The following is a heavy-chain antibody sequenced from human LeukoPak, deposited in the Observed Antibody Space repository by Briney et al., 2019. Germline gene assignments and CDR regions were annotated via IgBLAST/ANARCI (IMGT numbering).Heavy chain of an antibody. D-gene: IGHD6-6*01. CDR3: ARDTKSRTIAARPLDY. V-gene: IGHV3-21*01. J-gene: IGHJ4*02. Sequence: PGGYLRLSCAASGFTFSSYSMNWVRQAPGKGLEWVSSISSSSSYIYYADSVKGRFTISRDNAKNSLYLQMNSLRAEDTAVYYCARDTKSRTIAARPLDYWGQGTLVTVSS. CDR1: GFTFSSYS. CDR2: ISSSSSYI.